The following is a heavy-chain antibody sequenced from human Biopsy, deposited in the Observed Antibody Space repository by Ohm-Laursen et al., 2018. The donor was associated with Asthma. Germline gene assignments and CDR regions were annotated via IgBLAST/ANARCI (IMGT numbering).Heavy chain of an antibody. V-gene: IGHV1-18*01. D-gene: IGHD3-10*01. CDR2: INVYNGNT. CDR1: GYTFSSAG. J-gene: IGHJ6*02. Sequence: ASVKVSCKTSGYTFSSAGITWVRQAPGRGLEWMGWINVYNGNTKVAQKLQDRVTMITDTSTSTAYMELRSLRSDDTAVYFCARAVDYSHYYGIDVWGQGTTVTVS. CDR3: ARAVDYSHYYGIDV.